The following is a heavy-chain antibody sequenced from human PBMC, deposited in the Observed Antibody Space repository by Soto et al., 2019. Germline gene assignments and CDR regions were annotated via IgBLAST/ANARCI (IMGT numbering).Heavy chain of an antibody. D-gene: IGHD5-12*01. CDR1: CCPISGGGYY. Sequence: QVQLQESGPGLVKPSQTLSLTCTVSCCPISGGGYYWTWIRQHPRKGLEWIGYIDYSGNTYYNTSLKSRVTISLDTSKNQFSLNLTSVTAADTAVYYCAGYRGYSGSVSWFDPWGQGTLVTVSS. CDR3: AGYRGYSGSVSWFDP. V-gene: IGHV4-31*03. CDR2: IDYSGNT. J-gene: IGHJ5*02.